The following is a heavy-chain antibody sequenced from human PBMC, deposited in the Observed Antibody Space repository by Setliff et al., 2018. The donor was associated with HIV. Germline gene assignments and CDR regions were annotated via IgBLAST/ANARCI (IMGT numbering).Heavy chain of an antibody. D-gene: IGHD2-2*01. CDR3: ATVAGVPYCRDISCWGGYFDY. CDR2: IIPVSGTT. CDR1: GGTFSSYA. V-gene: IGHV1-69*05. Sequence: ASVKVSCKASGGTFSSYAITWVRQAPGQGLEWMGGIIPVSGTTKYAQKFQGRVTMTTDESTGTAYMELSSLRSEDTAVYYCATVAGVPYCRDISCWGGYFDYWGQGTQVTVSS. J-gene: IGHJ4*02.